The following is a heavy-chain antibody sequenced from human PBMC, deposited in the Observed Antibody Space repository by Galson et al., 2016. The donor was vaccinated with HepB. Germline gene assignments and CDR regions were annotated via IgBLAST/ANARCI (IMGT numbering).Heavy chain of an antibody. V-gene: IGHV2-5*02. D-gene: IGHD2-2*01. CDR1: GFSLTTSGVG. CDR3: AHDYCSSMNCFASRGPDAFDV. CDR2: INWDGYK. J-gene: IGHJ3*01. Sequence: PALVKPTQTLTLTCTFSGFSLTTSGVGVGWIRQPPGKALEWLAFINWDGYKFYSPSLKTRLTITKDNSKNQVVLTMTNMDPVDTATYYCAHDYCSSMNCFASRGPDAFDVWGQGTMVTISS.